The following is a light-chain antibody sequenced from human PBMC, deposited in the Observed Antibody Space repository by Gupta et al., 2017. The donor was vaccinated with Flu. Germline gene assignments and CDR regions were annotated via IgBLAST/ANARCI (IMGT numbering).Light chain of an antibody. CDR1: QTVSSY. Sequence: EIVMTQSPATLSVSPVERATLSCRASQTVSSYLAWYQQKPGQTPSLPLYCASTRATGILARFSGSGSGTAFTLTISSMTSEDFALSCSQQSNNWPRTSGQGTKVETK. J-gene: IGKJ1*01. CDR3: QQSNNWPRT. CDR2: CAS. V-gene: IGKV3-15*01.